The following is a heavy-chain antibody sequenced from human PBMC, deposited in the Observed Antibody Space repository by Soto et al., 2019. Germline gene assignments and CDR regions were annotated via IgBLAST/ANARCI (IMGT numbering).Heavy chain of an antibody. CDR3: ARLMHYSHSGGYSHSGFDM. D-gene: IGHD2-21*01. CDR2: INPYSGGA. Sequence: QVQLVQSGAEVKKPGASVKVSCEASGYTFTNYFIHWVRQAPGQGLEWIGWINPYSGGADVSEKFQGSVTMTRDTSISTTYMEVSSVMYDYTGVFYCARLMHYSHSGGYSHSGFDMWGQGTMVTVSS. J-gene: IGHJ3*02. CDR1: GYTFTNYF. V-gene: IGHV1-2*02.